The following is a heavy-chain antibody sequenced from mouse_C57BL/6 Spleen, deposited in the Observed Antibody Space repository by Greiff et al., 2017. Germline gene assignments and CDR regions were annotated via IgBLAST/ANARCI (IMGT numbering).Heavy chain of an antibody. V-gene: IGHV7-3*01. CDR3: ARYNDYGAMDY. Sequence: EVKVVESGGGLVQPGGSLSLSCAASGFTFTDYYMSWVRQPPGKALEWLGFIRNKANGYTTEYSASVKGRFTISRDNSPSILYLQMNALRAEDSATYYCARYNDYGAMDYWGQGTSVTVSS. CDR1: GFTFTDYY. CDR2: IRNKANGYTT. D-gene: IGHD2-4*01. J-gene: IGHJ4*01.